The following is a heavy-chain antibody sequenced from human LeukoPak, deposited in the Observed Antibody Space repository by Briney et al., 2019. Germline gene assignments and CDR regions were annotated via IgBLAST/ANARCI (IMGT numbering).Heavy chain of an antibody. CDR2: FDPEDGET. D-gene: IGHD3-10*01. CDR1: GYTLTELS. J-gene: IGHJ4*02. Sequence: GALVKVSCKVSGYTLTELSMHWVRQAPGKGLEWMGGFDPEDGETIYAQKFQGRVTMTEDTSTDTAYMELSSLRSEDTAVYFCATEGKMIRGVYTDYWGQGTLVTVSS. V-gene: IGHV1-24*01. CDR3: ATEGKMIRGVYTDY.